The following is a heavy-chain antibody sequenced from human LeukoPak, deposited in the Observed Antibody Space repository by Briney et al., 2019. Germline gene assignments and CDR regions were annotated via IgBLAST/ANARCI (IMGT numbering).Heavy chain of an antibody. CDR1: SGSIGSGDYY. Sequence: SETLSLTCTVSSGSIGSGDYYWSWIRQPPGKGLEWIGYIYYSGSTYYNPSLKSRVTISADTSKNQFSLNLRSVTAADTAVYYCARVGKYCGGDCYSVKYWGQGTLVTVSS. CDR3: ARVGKYCGGDCYSVKY. V-gene: IGHV4-30-4*08. J-gene: IGHJ4*02. D-gene: IGHD2-21*01. CDR2: IYYSGST.